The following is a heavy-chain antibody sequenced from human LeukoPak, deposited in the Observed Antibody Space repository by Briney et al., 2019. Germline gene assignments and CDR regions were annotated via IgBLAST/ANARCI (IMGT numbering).Heavy chain of an antibody. J-gene: IGHJ6*03. CDR1: GDSVSSYY. Sequence: PSETLSLTCTVSGDSVSSYYWSWIRQPPGKGLEWIGYIYDSGTTKYNPSLKSRVTISVDTSKNQFSLKLSSVTAADTAVYYCARMASCYGCSVWAHYYYMDVWGKGTTVTISS. D-gene: IGHD2-2*01. V-gene: IGHV4-59*02. CDR3: ARMASCYGCSVWAHYYYMDV. CDR2: IYDSGTT.